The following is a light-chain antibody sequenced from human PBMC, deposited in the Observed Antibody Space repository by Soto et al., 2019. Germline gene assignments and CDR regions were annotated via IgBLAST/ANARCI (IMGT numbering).Light chain of an antibody. Sequence: EIVLTQSPGTLSLSPGERATLSCRASQSVTNNYVAWYQQKPGQAPRLLIYAASSRATGIPNRFSGSGSGTDFTLNISRLEPEDFAIYYCQQYGDSLFFGGGAKVEIK. CDR2: AAS. CDR3: QQYGDSLF. J-gene: IGKJ4*01. CDR1: QSVTNNY. V-gene: IGKV3-20*01.